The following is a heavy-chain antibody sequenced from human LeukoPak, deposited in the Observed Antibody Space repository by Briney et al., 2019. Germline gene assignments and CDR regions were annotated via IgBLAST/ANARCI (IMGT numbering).Heavy chain of an antibody. CDR3: AREGLNMVRGVIPKEAWGWFDP. CDR1: GGSISSSSYY. D-gene: IGHD3-10*01. Sequence: SETLSLTCTVSGGSISSSSYYWGWIRQPPGKGLEWIGSIYSSGSTYYNPSLKSRITISVDTSKNQFSLKLSSVTAADTAVYYCAREGLNMVRGVIPKEAWGWFDPWGQGTLVTVSS. V-gene: IGHV4-39*07. J-gene: IGHJ5*02. CDR2: IYSSGST.